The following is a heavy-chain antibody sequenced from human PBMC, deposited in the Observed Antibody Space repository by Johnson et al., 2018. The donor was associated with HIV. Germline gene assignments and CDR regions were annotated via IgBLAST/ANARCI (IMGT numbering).Heavy chain of an antibody. CDR1: GFTFSSYD. CDR2: IGSAGAT. J-gene: IGHJ3*02. D-gene: IGHD3/OR15-3a*01. V-gene: IGHV3-13*01. Sequence: VQLVESGGGLVQPGGSLRLSCAASGFTFSSYDMHWVRQATGKGLEWVSAIGSAGATYYPGSVKGRFTISRENAKNSLYLQMNSLRVDDPALYYCAKDILPFGQRDRGCDAFDIWGQGKLVTVSS. CDR3: AKDILPFGQRDRGCDAFDI.